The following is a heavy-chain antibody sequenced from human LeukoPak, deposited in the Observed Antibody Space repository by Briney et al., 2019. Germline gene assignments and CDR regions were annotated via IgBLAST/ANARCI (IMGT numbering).Heavy chain of an antibody. CDR2: ISAYNGNT. CDR1: GGTFSSYA. D-gene: IGHD3-3*01. Sequence: ASVKVSCKASGGTFSSYAISWVRQAPGQGLEWMGWISAYNGNTNYAQKLQGRVTMTTDTSTSTAYMELRSLRSDDTAVYYCARVRGDFWSGYNFDYWGQGTLVTVSS. CDR3: ARVRGDFWSGYNFDY. V-gene: IGHV1-18*01. J-gene: IGHJ4*02.